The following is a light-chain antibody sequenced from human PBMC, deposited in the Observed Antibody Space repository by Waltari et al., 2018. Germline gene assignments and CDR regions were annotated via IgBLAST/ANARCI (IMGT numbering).Light chain of an antibody. Sequence: EIVLTQSPATLSLSPGERATLSCRDSQSINSYLAWYQQKPGQAPRLLIYDASNRATDIPARFSGSGSGTDFTLTISSLEPEDFAVYYCQQRRDWPLSFGGGTKVEIK. V-gene: IGKV3-11*01. CDR1: QSINSY. CDR2: DAS. J-gene: IGKJ4*01. CDR3: QQRRDWPLS.